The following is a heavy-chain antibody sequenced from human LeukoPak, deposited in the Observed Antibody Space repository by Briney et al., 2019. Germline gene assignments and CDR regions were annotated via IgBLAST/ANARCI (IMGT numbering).Heavy chain of an antibody. CDR2: IRYDGSTK. Sequence: PGGTLRLSCAASGFTFSSYGMHWVRQAPGKGLEWVAFIRYDGSTKYYADSVKGRFTISRDNSKNTLYLQMNSLRTEDTAVYYCARDSRPITMVRGYYYYYYMDVWGKGTTVTVSS. D-gene: IGHD3-10*01. CDR1: GFTFSSYG. V-gene: IGHV3-30*02. J-gene: IGHJ6*03. CDR3: ARDSRPITMVRGYYYYYYMDV.